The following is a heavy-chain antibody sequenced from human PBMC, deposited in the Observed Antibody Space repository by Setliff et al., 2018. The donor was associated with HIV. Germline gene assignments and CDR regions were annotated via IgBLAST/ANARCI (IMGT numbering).Heavy chain of an antibody. V-gene: IGHV4-59*08. Sequence: PSETLSLTCTVSGGSISSYYWSWNRQPPGKGLEWIGYIYRTGSTKYNPSLKSRVTISVDTSENQFSLKLSSVTAADTAVYYCATTTIFEVPRYYYYYMDVWGKGTTVTVSS. D-gene: IGHD3-3*01. CDR3: ATTTIFEVPRYYYYYMDV. CDR1: GGSISSYY. CDR2: IYRTGST. J-gene: IGHJ6*03.